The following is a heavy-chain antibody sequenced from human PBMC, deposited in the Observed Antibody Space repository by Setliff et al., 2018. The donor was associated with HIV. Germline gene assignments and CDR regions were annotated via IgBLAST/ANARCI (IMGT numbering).Heavy chain of an antibody. CDR1: GGSISRDSFY. D-gene: IGHD3-22*01. CDR3: AGDSGYPSNWFDP. CDR2: IYYSGTT. Sequence: PSEILSLTCTVSGGSISRDSFYWGWFRQPPGEDLEWIGSIYYSGTTYYAPSLETRLTISVDTSTNQFSLKLTSVTAADTAMYFCAGDSGYPSNWFDPWGQGILVTVSS. V-gene: IGHV4-39*02. J-gene: IGHJ5*02.